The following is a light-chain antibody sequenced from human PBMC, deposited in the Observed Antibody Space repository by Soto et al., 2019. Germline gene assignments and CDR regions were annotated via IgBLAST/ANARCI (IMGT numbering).Light chain of an antibody. CDR2: KAS. Sequence: DIQMTQSPSTLSGSVVDRVTTARRASQTISSWLAWYQQKPGKAPKLLICKASSLESGVPSRFSGSGSGTEFTLTISSLQPEDFATYYCQQLNSYPLTFGGGTKVDIK. CDR1: QTISSW. J-gene: IGKJ4*01. CDR3: QQLNSYPLT. V-gene: IGKV1-5*03.